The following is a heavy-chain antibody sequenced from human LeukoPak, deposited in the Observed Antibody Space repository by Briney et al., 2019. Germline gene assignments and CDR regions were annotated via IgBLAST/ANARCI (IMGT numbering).Heavy chain of an antibody. Sequence: SETLSLTCTVSGGSISSYYWSWIRQPAGKGLEWIGRIYTSGSTNYNPSLKSRVTISVETSKNQFSLKLSSVTAAGTAVYYCARAGSSSSSFSYYYYMDVWGKGTTVTVSS. CDR2: IYTSGST. CDR3: ARAGSSSSSFSYYYYMDV. D-gene: IGHD6-6*01. V-gene: IGHV4-4*07. CDR1: GGSISSYY. J-gene: IGHJ6*03.